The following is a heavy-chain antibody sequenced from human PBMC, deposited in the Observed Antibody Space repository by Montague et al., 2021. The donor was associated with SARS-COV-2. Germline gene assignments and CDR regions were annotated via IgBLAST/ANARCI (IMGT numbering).Heavy chain of an antibody. CDR2: ISSSSSYI. Sequence: SLRLSCAASGFTFSSYSMNWVRQAPGKGLEWVSSISSSSSYIYYADSVKGRFTISRDNAKNSLYLQMNSLRAEDTAVYHCARDLGDYSHGGYGMDVWGQGTTATVSS. D-gene: IGHD2-15*01. CDR3: ARDLGDYSHGGYGMDV. CDR1: GFTFSSYS. J-gene: IGHJ6*02. V-gene: IGHV3-21*01.